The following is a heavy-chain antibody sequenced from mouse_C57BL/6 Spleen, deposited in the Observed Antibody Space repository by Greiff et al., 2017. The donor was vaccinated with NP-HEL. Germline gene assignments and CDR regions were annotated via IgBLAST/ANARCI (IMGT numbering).Heavy chain of an antibody. J-gene: IGHJ2*01. CDR3: ARAGTTVVYCDY. CDR1: GYSFTSYY. D-gene: IGHD1-1*01. V-gene: IGHV1-66*01. CDR2: LYPGSDNT. Sequence: VQLQESGPELVKPGASVKISCKASGYSFTSYYIHWVKPRPGPGLEWIGWLYPGSDNTKYNEKFKGKATLTADTSSSTAYMQRRSLTSGDSAVDYCARAGTTVVYCDYWGQGTTLTVSS.